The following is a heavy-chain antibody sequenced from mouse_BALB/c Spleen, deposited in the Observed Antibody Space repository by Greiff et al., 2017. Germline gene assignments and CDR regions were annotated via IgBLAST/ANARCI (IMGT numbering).Heavy chain of an antibody. CDR1: GFTFSSYT. D-gene: IGHD1-1*01. CDR2: ISNGGGST. J-gene: IGHJ1*01. CDR3: ARHYGSSYGYFDV. Sequence: EVKLVESGGGLVQPGGSLKLSCAASGFTFSSYTMSWVRQTPEKRLEWVAYISNGGGSTYYPDTVKGRFTISRDNAKNTLYLQMSSLKSEDTAMYYCARHYGSSYGYFDVWGAGTTVTVSS. V-gene: IGHV5-12-2*01.